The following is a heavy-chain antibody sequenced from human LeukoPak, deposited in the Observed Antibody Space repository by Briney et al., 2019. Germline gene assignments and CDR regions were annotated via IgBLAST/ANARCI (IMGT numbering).Heavy chain of an antibody. CDR1: GLTFSSYA. CDR2: ISGSGGST. V-gene: IGHV3-23*01. Sequence: GGSLRLSCAVSGLTFSSYAMSWVRQAPGKGLEWVSAISGSGGSTYYADSVKGRFTISRDNSKNTLYLQMNSLRAEDTAVYYCAKTRAQNYYYYGMDVWAHGTTVTVSS. CDR3: AKTRAQNYYYYGMDV. J-gene: IGHJ6*02.